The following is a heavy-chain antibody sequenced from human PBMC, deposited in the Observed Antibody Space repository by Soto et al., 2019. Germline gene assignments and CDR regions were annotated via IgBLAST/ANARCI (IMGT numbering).Heavy chain of an antibody. J-gene: IGHJ4*02. D-gene: IGHD5-18*01. CDR1: GGSISNGGYY. CDR2: IYYSGST. CDR3: ARTQLWSGYSNY. Sequence: PSETLSLTCTVSGGSISNGGYYWSWIRQHPGKGLEWIGYIYYSGSTYYNPSLKSRVTISVDTSKNQFSLKLRSVTAADTAVYYCARTQLWSGYSNYWRQGALDTVSA. V-gene: IGHV4-31*03.